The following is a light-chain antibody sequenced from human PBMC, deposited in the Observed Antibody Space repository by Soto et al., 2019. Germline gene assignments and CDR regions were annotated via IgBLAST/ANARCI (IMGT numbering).Light chain of an antibody. CDR1: SSDVGGYNY. V-gene: IGLV2-14*01. Sequence: QSVLTQPASVSGSPGQSITISCTGTSSDVGGYNYVSWYQQHPGKAPKLMIYDVSNRPSGVSNRFSGSKSGNTASLTISGLQAEDEADYYCSSYTSSRTLVFGTGTEVTVL. CDR3: SSYTSSRTLV. CDR2: DVS. J-gene: IGLJ1*01.